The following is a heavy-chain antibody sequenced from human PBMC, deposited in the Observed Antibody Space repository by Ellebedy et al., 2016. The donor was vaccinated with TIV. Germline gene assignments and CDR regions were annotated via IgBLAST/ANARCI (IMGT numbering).Heavy chain of an antibody. Sequence: GGSLRLSCAASGFTFRSYWMSWVRQAPGKGLEWVANINQGGGEKYYVDSVKGRFIISRDNAKNSVYLQMNRVRADDTAVYLCATDGSYGDFLCPAHAFDFWGQGAMVTVSS. V-gene: IGHV3-7*01. CDR2: INQGGGEK. J-gene: IGHJ3*01. CDR1: GFTFRSYW. CDR3: ATDGSYGDFLCPAHAFDF. D-gene: IGHD4-17*01.